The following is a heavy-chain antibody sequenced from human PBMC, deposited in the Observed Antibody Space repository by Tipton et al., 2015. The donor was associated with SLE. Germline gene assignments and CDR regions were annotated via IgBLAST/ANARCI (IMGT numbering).Heavy chain of an antibody. V-gene: IGHV1-2*02. CDR2: INPNSGGT. CDR3: ARYCSSTSCYQDMLLIEKAFDI. D-gene: IGHD2-2*01. Sequence: QLVQSGAEVKKPGASVKVSCKASGYTFSGYYMHWVRQAPGHGLEWMGWINPNSGGTNYAQKFQGRVTMTRDTSISTAYMELSRLRFDDTAVYYCARYCSSTSCYQDMLLIEKAFDIWGQGTMVTVSS. J-gene: IGHJ3*02. CDR1: GYTFSGYY.